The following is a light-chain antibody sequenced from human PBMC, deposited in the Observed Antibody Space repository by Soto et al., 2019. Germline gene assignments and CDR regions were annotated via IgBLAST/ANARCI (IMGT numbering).Light chain of an antibody. CDR2: DAS. CDR1: QSISRY. J-gene: IGKJ5*01. V-gene: IGKV3-11*01. Sequence: EIVLTQSPATLSLSPGERATLSCRASQSISRYLAWYQQQRGKAPRLLIYDASNRATGIPVRLSVSGSGTDFTLPIRSLEPEDFAVYYCQQRSNWITFGQGTRLEIK. CDR3: QQRSNWIT.